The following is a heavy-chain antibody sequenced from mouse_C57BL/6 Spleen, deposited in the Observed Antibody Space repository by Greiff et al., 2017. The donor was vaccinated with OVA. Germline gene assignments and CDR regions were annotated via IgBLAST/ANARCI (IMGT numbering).Heavy chain of an antibody. CDR1: GYTFTSYW. J-gene: IGHJ1*03. CDR3: ARPIYYYGSSANWYFDV. D-gene: IGHD1-1*01. Sequence: VQLQQPGAELVKPGASVKLSCKASGYTFTSYWMHWVKQRPGQGLEWIGMIHPNSGSTNYNEKFKSKATLTVEKSSSTAYMQLSSLTSEDSAVYYCARPIYYYGSSANWYFDVWGTGTTVTVSS. CDR2: IHPNSGST. V-gene: IGHV1-64*01.